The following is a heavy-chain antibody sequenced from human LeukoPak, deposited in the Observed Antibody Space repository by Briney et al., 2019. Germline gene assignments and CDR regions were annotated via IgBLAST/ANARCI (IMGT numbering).Heavy chain of an antibody. V-gene: IGHV4-34*01. CDR1: GXX. CDR3: ARGFRLYYYDSSGYYCYFDS. J-gene: IGHJ4*02. CDR2: VNPSGST. Sequence: GXXWSWIRQPXGKGLEWIGEVNPSGSTNYNPSLKSRVTISVDTSKNQFSLKLSSVTAADTAVYYCARGFRLYYYDSSGYYCYFDSWGQGTLVTVSS. D-gene: IGHD3-22*01.